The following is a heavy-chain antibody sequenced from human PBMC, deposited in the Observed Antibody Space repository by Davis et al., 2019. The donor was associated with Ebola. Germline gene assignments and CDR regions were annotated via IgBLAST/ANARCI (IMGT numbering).Heavy chain of an antibody. CDR1: GFTFSSYA. CDR2: ISYDGSNK. V-gene: IGHV3-30-3*01. CDR3: ARDRLAYCGSDCYSPFDY. D-gene: IGHD2-21*02. J-gene: IGHJ4*02. Sequence: PGGSLRLSCAASGFTFSSYAMHWVRQAPGKGLEWVAVISYDGSNKYYADSVKGRFTISRDNSKNTLYLQMNSLRAEDTAVYYCARDRLAYCGSDCYSPFDYWGQGTLVTVSS.